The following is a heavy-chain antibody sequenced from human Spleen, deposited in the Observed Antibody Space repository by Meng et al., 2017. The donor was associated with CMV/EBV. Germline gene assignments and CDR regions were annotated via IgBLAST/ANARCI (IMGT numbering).Heavy chain of an antibody. CDR1: SFSRYP. Sequence: SFSRYPCSWIRQPPGKGLDWIGEIDHSGRTKYHPSLKSRVPISVDTSKNQFSLKLSSVTAADTAVYYCARGRPVPTTIFFLRGAHFDSWGQGTLVTVSS. CDR3: ARGRPVPTTIFFLRGAHFDS. D-gene: IGHD2-2*01. CDR2: IDHSGRT. V-gene: IGHV4-34*01. J-gene: IGHJ4*02.